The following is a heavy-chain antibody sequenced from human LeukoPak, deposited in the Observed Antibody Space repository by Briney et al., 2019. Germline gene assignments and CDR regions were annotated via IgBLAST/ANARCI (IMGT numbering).Heavy chain of an antibody. CDR3: ARDSGSSWYYNWFDP. D-gene: IGHD6-13*01. Sequence: PSETLSLTCTVSGGSISSGSYYWSWIRQPAGKGLEWIGRIYTSGSTNYNPSLKSRVTISVDTSKNQFSLKLSSVTAADTAVYYCARDSGSSWYYNWFDPWGQGTLVTVSS. J-gene: IGHJ5*02. CDR2: IYTSGST. CDR1: GGSISSGSYY. V-gene: IGHV4-61*02.